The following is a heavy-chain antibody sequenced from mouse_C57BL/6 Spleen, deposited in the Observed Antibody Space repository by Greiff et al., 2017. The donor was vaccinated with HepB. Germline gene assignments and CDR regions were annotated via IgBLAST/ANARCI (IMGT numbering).Heavy chain of an antibody. Sequence: DVMLVESGEGLVKPGGSLKLSCAASGFTFSSYAMSWVRQTPEKRLEWVAYISSGGDYIYYADTVKGRFTISRDNARNTLYLQMSSLKSEDTAMYYCTRDNEYYAMDYWGQGTSVTVSS. CDR1: GFTFSSYA. CDR3: TRDNEYYAMDY. CDR2: ISSGGDYI. V-gene: IGHV5-9-1*02. J-gene: IGHJ4*01.